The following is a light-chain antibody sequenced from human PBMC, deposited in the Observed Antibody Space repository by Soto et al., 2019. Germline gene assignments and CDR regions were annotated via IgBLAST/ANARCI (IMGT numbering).Light chain of an antibody. V-gene: IGKV2-30*01. CDR3: VQSTHWPWT. CDR2: KVS. CDR1: QSLVSSNGNTF. Sequence: DVVMTQSPLSLPVTLGQPASISCRSSQSLVSSNGNTFLIWFQQRPGQSPRRLIYKVSNRDSAVPDRFTGSGSGTDFTLEISRVEAEDVGVYYWVQSTHWPWTFGQGTKVEIK. J-gene: IGKJ1*01.